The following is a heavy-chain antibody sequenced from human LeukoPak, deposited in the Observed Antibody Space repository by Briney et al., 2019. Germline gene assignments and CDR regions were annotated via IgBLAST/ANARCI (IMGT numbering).Heavy chain of an antibody. J-gene: IGHJ4*02. D-gene: IGHD3-3*01. CDR3: AKEGLNTYDFWSGYYGYYFDY. CDR1: GFTFSSYA. Sequence: GGSLRPSCAASGFTFSSYAMSWVRQAPGKGLEWVSAISGSGGSTYYADSVKGRFTISRDNSKNTLYLQMNSLRAEDTAVYYCAKEGLNTYDFWSGYYGYYFDYWGQGTLVTVSS. CDR2: ISGSGGST. V-gene: IGHV3-23*01.